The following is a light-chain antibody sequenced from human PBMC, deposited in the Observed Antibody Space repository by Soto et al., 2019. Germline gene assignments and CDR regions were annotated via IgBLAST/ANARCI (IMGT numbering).Light chain of an antibody. CDR1: QSVSSY. J-gene: IGKJ4*01. CDR2: GVS. CDR3: QQYVTSPLT. V-gene: IGKV3-20*01. Sequence: EIVLTQSPGTLSLSPGERATLSCRASQSVSSYLAWYQQKPGQAPRLLIYGVSSRATGIRDRFSGGGSGTDLTLTISRLEPEDFAVYYCQQYVTSPLTFGGGTKVEIK.